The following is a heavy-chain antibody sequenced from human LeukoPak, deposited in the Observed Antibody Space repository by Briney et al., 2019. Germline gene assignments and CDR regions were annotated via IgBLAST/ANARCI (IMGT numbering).Heavy chain of an antibody. J-gene: IGHJ3*02. CDR3: ARAIPNNDAETPYDAFHI. CDR1: GGTFSSYA. CDR2: IIPIFGTA. D-gene: IGHD1-1*01. V-gene: IGHV1-69*13. Sequence: ASVKVSCKASGGTFSSYAISWVRQAPGQGLERMGWIIPIFGTANYAQKFQGRVTITADESTSTAYMELSSLRSEDTAVYYCARAIPNNDAETPYDAFHIWGQGTMVTVSS.